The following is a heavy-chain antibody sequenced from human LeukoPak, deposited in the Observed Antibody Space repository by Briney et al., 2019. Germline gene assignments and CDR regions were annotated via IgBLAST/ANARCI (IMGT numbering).Heavy chain of an antibody. CDR3: AMWSYYSDLTDY. D-gene: IGHD3-10*01. Sequence: KPSGTLSLTCAVSGGSISSTNWWSWVRQPPGKGLEWIGEIYHSGSTNYNPSLKSRVTISVDTSKNQFSLKLSSVTAADTAVYYCAMWSYYSDLTDYWGQGTLVTVSS. CDR1: GGSISSTNW. V-gene: IGHV4-4*02. CDR2: IYHSGST. J-gene: IGHJ4*02.